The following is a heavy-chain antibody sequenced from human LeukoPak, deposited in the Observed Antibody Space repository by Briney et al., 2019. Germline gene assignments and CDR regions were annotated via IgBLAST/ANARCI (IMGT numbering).Heavy chain of an antibody. V-gene: IGHV3-48*04. CDR3: ARDSGGNYLRGDAFDI. J-gene: IGHJ3*02. Sequence: PGGSLRLSCAASGFTFSSYSMNWVRQAPGKGLEWISYISPSFSTIYYADSVKGRFTISRDNTKNSLYLEMNSLRAEDSAVYYCARDSGGNYLRGDAFDIWGQGTVVTVSS. CDR2: ISPSFSTI. CDR1: GFTFSSYS. D-gene: IGHD1-26*01.